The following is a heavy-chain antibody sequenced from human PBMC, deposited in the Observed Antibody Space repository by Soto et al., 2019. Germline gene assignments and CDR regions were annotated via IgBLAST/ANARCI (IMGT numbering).Heavy chain of an antibody. Sequence: GGSLRLSCAASGFMFSAYWMSWIRQAPGKGLEWVANIHGDGGKIYYVDSVKGRFTISRDNAKRSLYLQMNSLRAEDTAVYYCARDFYGGYTYGPGDYWGQGALVTVSS. V-gene: IGHV3-7*01. CDR2: IHGDGGKI. CDR1: GFMFSAYW. CDR3: ARDFYGGYTYGPGDY. D-gene: IGHD5-18*01. J-gene: IGHJ4*02.